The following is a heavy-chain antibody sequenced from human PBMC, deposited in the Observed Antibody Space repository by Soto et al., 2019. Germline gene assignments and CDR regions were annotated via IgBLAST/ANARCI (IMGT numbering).Heavy chain of an antibody. CDR3: ARGMTPPGAPAWYYFDS. V-gene: IGHV4-4*07. Sequence: SETLSLSCTVSGASITGSSYWSWIRQPAGKGLEWIGRFSLSGTTNYNPSLRSRVTMSADVSKNQFSLRLTSVTAADTALYYCARGMTPPGAPAWYYFDSWGQGTLVTVSS. D-gene: IGHD2-8*02. CDR2: FSLSGTT. CDR1: GASITGSSY. J-gene: IGHJ4*02.